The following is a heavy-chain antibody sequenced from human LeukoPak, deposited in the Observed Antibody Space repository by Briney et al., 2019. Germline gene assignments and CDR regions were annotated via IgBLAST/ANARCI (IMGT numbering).Heavy chain of an antibody. CDR2: INHSGST. CDR3: ARVMNSSSLYYFDY. CDR1: GGSFSGYY. D-gene: IGHD6-13*01. V-gene: IGHV4-34*01. Sequence: SETLSLTCAVYGGSFSGYYWSWIRQLPGKGLEWIGEINHSGSTNYNPSLKSRVTISVDTSKNQFSLKLSSVTAADTAVYYCARVMNSSSLYYFDYWGQGTLVTVSS. J-gene: IGHJ4*02.